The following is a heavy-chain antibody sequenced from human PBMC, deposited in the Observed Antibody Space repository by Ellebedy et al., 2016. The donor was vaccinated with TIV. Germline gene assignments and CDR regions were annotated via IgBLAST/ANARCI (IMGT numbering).Heavy chain of an antibody. Sequence: ASVKVSXXASGGTFSSYAISWVRQAPGQGLEWMGWISAYNGNTNYAQKLQGRVTMTTDTSTSTAYMELRSLRSDDTAVYYCARVVGNILVIPDAFDIWGQGTMVTVSS. J-gene: IGHJ3*02. D-gene: IGHD3-9*01. CDR2: ISAYNGNT. CDR3: ARVVGNILVIPDAFDI. V-gene: IGHV1-18*01. CDR1: GGTFSSYA.